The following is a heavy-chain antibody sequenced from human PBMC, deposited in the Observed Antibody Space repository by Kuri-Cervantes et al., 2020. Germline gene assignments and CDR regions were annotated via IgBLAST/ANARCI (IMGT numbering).Heavy chain of an antibody. D-gene: IGHD3-22*01. CDR3: ARETRPDSSGYYDSFDI. CDR2: ISISGSTI. Sequence: GESLKISCAPSGFTFDSYAMSWVRQAPGKGLEWVSYISISGSTIYYADSVKGRFTISRDNAKNSLYLQMNSLRAEDTAVYYCARETRPDSSGYYDSFDIWGQGTMVTVSS. J-gene: IGHJ3*02. CDR1: GFTFDSYA. V-gene: IGHV3-48*01.